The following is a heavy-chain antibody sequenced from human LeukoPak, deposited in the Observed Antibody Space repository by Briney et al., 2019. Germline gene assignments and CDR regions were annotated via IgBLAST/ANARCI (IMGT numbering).Heavy chain of an antibody. V-gene: IGHV4-59*01. CDR3: ARGRYYESSGYFVYYFDY. CDR2: IYYSGST. J-gene: IGHJ4*02. CDR1: GGSISSYY. D-gene: IGHD3-22*01. Sequence: SETLSLTCTVSGGSISSYYWSWIRQSPGKGLEWIGYIYYSGSTNYNPSLKSRVTISVDTSKNQFSLKLSSVTAADTAVYYCARGRYYESSGYFVYYFDYWGQGTLVTVSS.